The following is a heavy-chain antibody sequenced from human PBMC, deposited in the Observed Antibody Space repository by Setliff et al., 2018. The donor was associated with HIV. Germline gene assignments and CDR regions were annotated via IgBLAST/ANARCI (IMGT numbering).Heavy chain of an antibody. CDR2: TNPILGSA. D-gene: IGHD2-21*01. Sequence: SVKVSCKASGGPFNRHAISWLRQAPGQGLEWMGGTNPILGSANYAQKLQGRVTITTDESTSTAYMELSSLRSDDTAVYYCARLSIPAYYYMDVWGKGTTVTVSS. CDR3: ARLSIPAYYYMDV. J-gene: IGHJ6*03. V-gene: IGHV1-69*05. CDR1: GGPFNRHA.